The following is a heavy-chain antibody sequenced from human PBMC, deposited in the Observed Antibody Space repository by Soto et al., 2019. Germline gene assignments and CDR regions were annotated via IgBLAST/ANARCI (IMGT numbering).Heavy chain of an antibody. CDR3: ARQAPAARSYYYYYYGMDV. D-gene: IGHD2-15*01. V-gene: IGHV4-59*08. CDR1: GGSISSYY. J-gene: IGHJ6*02. Sequence: SETLSLTCTVSGGSISSYYWSWIRQPPGKGLEWIGYIYYSGSTNYNPSLKSRVTISVDPSKNQFSLKLSSVTAADTAVYYCARQAPAARSYYYYYYGMDVWGQGTTVTVSS. CDR2: IYYSGST.